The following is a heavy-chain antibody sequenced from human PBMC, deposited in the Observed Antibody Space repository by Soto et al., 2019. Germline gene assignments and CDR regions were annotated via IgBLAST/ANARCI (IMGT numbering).Heavy chain of an antibody. Sequence: EVQVLESGGGLVQPGGSLRLSCAASGFTFSSYAMNWVRQAPGTGLEWVSAISDRGDRTYFTDSVKGRFTISRDNSKNTLYLQMNSLRAEDTAVYYWAKSFRSGLLWFGELSTVDYWGQGTLVIVSS. V-gene: IGHV3-23*01. D-gene: IGHD3-10*01. CDR3: AKSFRSGLLWFGELSTVDY. CDR2: ISDRGDRT. J-gene: IGHJ4*02. CDR1: GFTFSSYA.